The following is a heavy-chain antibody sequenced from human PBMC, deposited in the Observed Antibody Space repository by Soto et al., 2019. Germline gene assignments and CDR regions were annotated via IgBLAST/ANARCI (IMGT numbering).Heavy chain of an antibody. CDR1: GLTVSTNP. J-gene: IGHJ4*02. V-gene: IGHV3-66*01. Sequence: EVQLVESGGGLVQPGGSLRLSCAASGLTVSTNPMSWVRQAPGKGLEWVSVIYTGGGTHYADSVKGRFTISRDNSKNTVNLQMNSMRPEHTAVYYCARDGSGHWGQGTLLTVSS. CDR3: ARDGSGH. CDR2: IYTGGGT.